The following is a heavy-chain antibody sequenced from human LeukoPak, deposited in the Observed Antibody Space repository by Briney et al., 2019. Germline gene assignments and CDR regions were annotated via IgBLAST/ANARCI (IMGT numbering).Heavy chain of an antibody. V-gene: IGHV4-4*07. D-gene: IGHD1-26*01. CDR1: GDSISRYY. Sequence: SETLSLTCTVSGDSISRYYWSWIRQPAGKGLEWIGRVYASGSANYHPSLKSRITMSVDTSKSQFSLRLTSVTAADTADYYCAGEGPTTGFDYWGQGSLVAVSS. CDR3: AGEGPTTGFDY. CDR2: VYASGSA. J-gene: IGHJ4*02.